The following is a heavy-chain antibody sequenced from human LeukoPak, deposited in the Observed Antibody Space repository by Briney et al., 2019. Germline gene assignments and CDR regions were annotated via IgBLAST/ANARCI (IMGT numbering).Heavy chain of an antibody. J-gene: IGHJ4*02. CDR2: IYSGGAA. Sequence: GGSLRLSCAASGFSVVSYYITWVRQAPGKGLKWVSVIYSGGAAFYTDSVKGRFTISRDGSKKTVYLQMNSLRAEDTAVYYCARGNSPMVGRYYLELWGQGTLVTVSS. V-gene: IGHV3-53*01. D-gene: IGHD4/OR15-4a*01. CDR3: ARGNSPMVGRYYLEL. CDR1: GFSVVSYY.